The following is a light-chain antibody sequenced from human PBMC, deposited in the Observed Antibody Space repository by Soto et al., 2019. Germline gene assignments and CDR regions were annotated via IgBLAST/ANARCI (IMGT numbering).Light chain of an antibody. CDR3: LLSFGDVRV. CDR2: DTS. Sequence: QAVVTQEPSVTVSPGGTVTLTCGSSTGTVTSGHYPYWFQRRPGQAPRALIYDTSDAHSWAPARFSGSLLGGKAALTLSGERPEDEAEYYCLLSFGDVRVFGGGTKLTVL. CDR1: TGTVTSGHY. J-gene: IGLJ2*01. V-gene: IGLV7-46*01.